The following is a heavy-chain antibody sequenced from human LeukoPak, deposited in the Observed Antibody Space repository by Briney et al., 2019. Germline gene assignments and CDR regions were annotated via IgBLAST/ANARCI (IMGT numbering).Heavy chain of an antibody. J-gene: IGHJ4*02. Sequence: SAILSLTCTVSGGSISSYYWSWIRQPPGKGLEWIGYIYYSGSTNYNPSLKSRVTISVDTSKNQFSLKLSSVTAADTAVYYCARSGGYSSSHDYWGQGTLVT. CDR2: IYYSGST. D-gene: IGHD6-13*01. V-gene: IGHV4-59*01. CDR1: GGSISSYY. CDR3: ARSGGYSSSHDY.